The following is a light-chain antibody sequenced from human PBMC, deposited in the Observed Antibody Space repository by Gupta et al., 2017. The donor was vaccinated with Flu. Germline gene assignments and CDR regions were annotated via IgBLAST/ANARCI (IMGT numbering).Light chain of an antibody. Sequence: ISCRSSQSLLHSNGYNYLDWYLQKPGQSPQLLIYLGSNRASGVPDRFSGSGSGTDFTLKINRVEAEDVGVYYCMQALQTPRTFGQGTKLEIK. V-gene: IGKV2-28*01. CDR2: LGS. CDR3: MQALQTPRT. J-gene: IGKJ2*01. CDR1: QSLLHSNGYNY.